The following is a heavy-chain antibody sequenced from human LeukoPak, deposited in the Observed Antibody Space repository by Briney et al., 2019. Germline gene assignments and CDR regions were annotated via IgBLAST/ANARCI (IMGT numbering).Heavy chain of an antibody. CDR1: GGSISSYY. V-gene: IGHV4-59*01. Sequence: ETLSLTCTVSGGSISSYYWSWIRQPPGKGLEWIGYIYYSGSTNYNPSLKSRVTISVDTSKNQFSLKLSSVTAADTAVYYCARDLGGGNFDYWGQGTLVTVSS. CDR2: IYYSGST. J-gene: IGHJ4*02. D-gene: IGHD2-15*01. CDR3: ARDLGGGNFDY.